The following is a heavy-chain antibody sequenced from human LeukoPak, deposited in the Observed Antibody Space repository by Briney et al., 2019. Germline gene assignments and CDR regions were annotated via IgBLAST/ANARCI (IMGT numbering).Heavy chain of an antibody. Sequence: ASVKVSCKASGYTFTGYYMHWVRQAPGQGLEWMGWINPNSGGTNYAQKFQGGVTMTRDTSISTAYMELSRLRSDDTAVYYCARGDHVRIYAESAFDIWGQGTKVTVSS. J-gene: IGHJ3*02. CDR1: GYTFTGYY. V-gene: IGHV1-2*02. CDR2: INPNSGGT. D-gene: IGHD3-3*01. CDR3: ARGDHVRIYAESAFDI.